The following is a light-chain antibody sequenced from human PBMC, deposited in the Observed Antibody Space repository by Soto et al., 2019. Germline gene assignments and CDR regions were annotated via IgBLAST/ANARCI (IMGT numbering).Light chain of an antibody. CDR2: GAS. Sequence: EIVMTQSPATLSVSPGERATLSCRASQSVSSNLAWYQQKPGQAPRLLIYGASTRATGIPARFSGSGSGTAFTHTISSLQSEDFAIYYFQQYNHWRLVGQGTKVEI. V-gene: IGKV3-15*01. J-gene: IGKJ1*01. CDR3: QQYNHWRL. CDR1: QSVSSN.